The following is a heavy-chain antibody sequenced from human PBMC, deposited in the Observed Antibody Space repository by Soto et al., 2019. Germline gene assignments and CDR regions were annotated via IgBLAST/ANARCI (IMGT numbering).Heavy chain of an antibody. V-gene: IGHV4-34*01. CDR3: ARGRLGYCSGGSCYLSSSWFDP. J-gene: IGHJ5*02. CDR1: GGSFSGYY. Sequence: QVQLQQWGAGLLKPSETLSLTCAVYGGSFSGYYWSWIRQPPGKGLEWIGEINHSGSTNYNPSLKSRVTISVDTSKNQFSLKLSSVTAADTAVYYCARGRLGYCSGGSCYLSSSWFDPWGQGTLVTVSS. D-gene: IGHD2-15*01. CDR2: INHSGST.